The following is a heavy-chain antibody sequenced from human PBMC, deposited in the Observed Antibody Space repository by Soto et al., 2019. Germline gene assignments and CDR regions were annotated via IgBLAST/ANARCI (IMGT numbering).Heavy chain of an antibody. CDR1: GFTFSSYA. D-gene: IGHD4-4*01. CDR3: AKVTTVTSSYYYYYGMDV. CDR2: ISGSGGST. J-gene: IGHJ6*02. V-gene: IGHV3-23*01. Sequence: PGGSLRLSCAASGFTFSSYAMSWVRQAPGKGLEWVSAISGSGGSTYYADSVKGRFTISRDNSKNTLYLHMNSLRAEDTAVYYCAKVTTVTSSYYYYYGMDVWGQGTTVTVSS.